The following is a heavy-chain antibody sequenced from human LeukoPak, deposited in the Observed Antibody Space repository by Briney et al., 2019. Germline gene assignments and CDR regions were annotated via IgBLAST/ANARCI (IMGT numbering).Heavy chain of an antibody. Sequence: PGGSLRLSCAASGFTFSSYWMSWVRQAPGKGLEWVSCISSSSSYIYYADSVKGRFTISRDNAKNSLYLQMNSLRAEDTAVYYCARDDHGDYESDYYYYYMGVWGKGTTVTISS. V-gene: IGHV3-21*01. J-gene: IGHJ6*03. D-gene: IGHD4-17*01. CDR1: GFTFSSYW. CDR2: ISSSSSYI. CDR3: ARDDHGDYESDYYYYYMGV.